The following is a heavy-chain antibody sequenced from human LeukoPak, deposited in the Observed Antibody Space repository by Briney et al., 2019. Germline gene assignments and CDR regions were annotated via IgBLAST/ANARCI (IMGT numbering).Heavy chain of an antibody. V-gene: IGHV4-31*03. J-gene: IGHJ5*02. D-gene: IGHD3-3*01. Sequence: NASETLSLTCTVSGGSISSGGYYWSWIRQHPGKGLEWIGYIYYSGSTYYNPSLKSRVTISVDTSKNQFSLKLSSVTAADTAVYYCARQGDFWSGYYHNPWFDPCGQGTLVTVSS. CDR1: GGSISSGGYY. CDR3: ARQGDFWSGYYHNPWFDP. CDR2: IYYSGST.